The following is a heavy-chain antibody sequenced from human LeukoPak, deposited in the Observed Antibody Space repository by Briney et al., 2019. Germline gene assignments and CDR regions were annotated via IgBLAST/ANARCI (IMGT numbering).Heavy chain of an antibody. CDR2: IYYSGST. CDR1: GGSFSGYY. CDR3: ASRYCSSTSCPFDY. J-gene: IGHJ4*02. V-gene: IGHV4-39*01. Sequence: SETLSLTCAVYGGSFSGYYWGWVRQPPGKGLEWIGSIYYSGSTYYNPSLKSRVTISVDTSKNQFSLKLSSVTAADTAVYYCASRYCSSTSCPFDYWGQGTLVTVSS. D-gene: IGHD2-2*01.